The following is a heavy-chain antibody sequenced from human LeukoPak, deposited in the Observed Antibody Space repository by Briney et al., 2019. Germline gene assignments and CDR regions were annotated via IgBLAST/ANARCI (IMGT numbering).Heavy chain of an antibody. CDR3: AREGLGNDYSNYGWFDP. CDR1: GYTFTSYA. CDR2: IIPIFGTA. Sequence: SVKVSCKASGYTFTSYAISWVRQAPGQGLEWMGGIIPIFGTANYAQKFQGRVTITADESTSTAYMELSSLRSEDTAVYYCAREGLGNDYSNYGWFDPWGQGTLVTVSS. J-gene: IGHJ5*02. V-gene: IGHV1-69*13. D-gene: IGHD4-11*01.